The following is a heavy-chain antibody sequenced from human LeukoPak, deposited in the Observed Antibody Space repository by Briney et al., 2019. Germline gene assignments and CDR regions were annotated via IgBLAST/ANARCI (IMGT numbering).Heavy chain of an antibody. CDR3: ARERSWYYDSSGYRRRYYYYGMDV. D-gene: IGHD3-22*01. CDR2: ISSSGSTI. CDR1: GFTFSSYE. J-gene: IGHJ6*02. Sequence: GGSLRLSCAASGFTFSSYEMNWVRQAPGKGLEWVSYISSSGSTIDYADSVKGRFTISRDNAKNSLYLQMTSLRAEDTDVYYCARERSWYYDSSGYRRRYYYYGMDVWGQGTTVTVSS. V-gene: IGHV3-48*03.